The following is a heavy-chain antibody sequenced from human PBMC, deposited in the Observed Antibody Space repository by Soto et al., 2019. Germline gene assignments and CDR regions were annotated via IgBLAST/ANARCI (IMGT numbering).Heavy chain of an antibody. V-gene: IGHV3-48*02. CDR1: GFIFSTYS. J-gene: IGHJ4*02. D-gene: IGHD5-18*01. CDR3: ERVINAYSYGYSDY. Sequence: PGGSLRLSCAASGFIFSTYSMNWVRQAPGKGLEWVSYISGGSTTIYYADSVKGRFTISRDNAKNSLSLQMNSLRDEDTAVYYCERVINAYSYGYSDYWGQGNLVTVSS. CDR2: ISGGSTTI.